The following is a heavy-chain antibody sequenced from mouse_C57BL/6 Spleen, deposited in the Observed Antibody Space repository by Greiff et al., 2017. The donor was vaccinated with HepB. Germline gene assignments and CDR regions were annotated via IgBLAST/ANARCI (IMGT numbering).Heavy chain of an antibody. CDR2: IYPGDGDT. CDR1: GYAFSSSW. D-gene: IGHD2-1*01. Sequence: VQLQQSGPELVKPGASVKISCKASGYAFSSSWMNWVKQRPGKGLEWIGRIYPGDGDTNYNGKFKGKATLTADKSSSTAYMQLSSLTSEDSAVYFCARGRTYYGNYDYAMDYWGQGTSVTVSS. V-gene: IGHV1-82*01. J-gene: IGHJ4*01. CDR3: ARGRTYYGNYDYAMDY.